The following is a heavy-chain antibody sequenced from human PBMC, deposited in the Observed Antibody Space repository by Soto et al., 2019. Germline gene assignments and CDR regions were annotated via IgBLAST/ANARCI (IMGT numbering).Heavy chain of an antibody. Sequence: GGSLRLSCAGSGFNFGDYGMTWVRQPSGRGLEWVSAITASGTITYYADSVKGRFTVSRDNSENTLYLLMNNLRAEDTAVYYCAKDQSTYPRYYYGSCGQGTLVTVSS. D-gene: IGHD2-2*01. V-gene: IGHV3-23*01. J-gene: IGHJ4*02. CDR1: GFNFGDYG. CDR3: AKDQSTYPRYYYGS. CDR2: ITASGTIT.